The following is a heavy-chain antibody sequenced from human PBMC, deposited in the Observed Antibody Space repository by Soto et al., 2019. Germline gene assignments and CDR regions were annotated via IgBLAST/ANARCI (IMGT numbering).Heavy chain of an antibody. V-gene: IGHV3-15*01. CDR1: GFTFSNAW. D-gene: IGHD1-26*01. CDR2: IKSKTDGGTT. J-gene: IGHJ6*02. Sequence: GGSLRLSCAASGFTFSNAWMCWVRQAPGKGLEWVGRIKSKTDGGTTDYAAPVKGRFTISRDDSKNTLYLQMNSLKTEDTAVYYCTSGEWELYYYYYGMDVWGQGTTVTVSS. CDR3: TSGEWELYYYYYGMDV.